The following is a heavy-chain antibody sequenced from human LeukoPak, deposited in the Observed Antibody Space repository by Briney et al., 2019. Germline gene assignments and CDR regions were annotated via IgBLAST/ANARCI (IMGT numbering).Heavy chain of an antibody. CDR1: GFTFSSYE. J-gene: IGHJ4*02. CDR3: ARDGPSGILTGYRTTSHDY. D-gene: IGHD3-9*01. Sequence: GGSLRLSCAASGFTFSSYEMNWVRQAPGKGLEWVSYISSSGSTIYYADSVKGRFTISRDNAKNSLYLQMNSLRAEDTAVYYCARDGPSGILTGYRTTSHDYWGQGTLVTVSS. CDR2: ISSSGSTI. V-gene: IGHV3-48*03.